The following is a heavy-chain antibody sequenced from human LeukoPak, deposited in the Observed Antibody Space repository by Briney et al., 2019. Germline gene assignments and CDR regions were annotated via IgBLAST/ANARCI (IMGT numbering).Heavy chain of an antibody. CDR1: GYTFTSYD. V-gene: IGHV1-8*01. Sequence: GASVKVSCKASGYTFTSYDINWVRQATGQGLEWMGWMNPNSGNTGYAQKFQGRVTMTRNTSISTAYMELSSLRSEDTAVYYCARGWGSSSWKPNWLDPWGQGTLVTVSS. CDR3: ARGWGSSSWKPNWLDP. J-gene: IGHJ5*02. CDR2: MNPNSGNT. D-gene: IGHD6-13*01.